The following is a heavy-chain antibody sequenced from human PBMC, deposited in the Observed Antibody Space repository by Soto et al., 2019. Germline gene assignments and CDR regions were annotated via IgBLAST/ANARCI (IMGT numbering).Heavy chain of an antibody. D-gene: IGHD1-26*01. Sequence: QVQLVQSGAEVKKPGDSVKVSCKASGYNFSTYGFSWVRQAPGQGVEWMGWIGAENGDTNYAQNFQGRVTMTTHTSKTTSYMELRSLPSYDTAVYFGARNGKGAEGLAPWGQGTLVNVSS. J-gene: IGHJ5*02. CDR1: GYNFSTYG. CDR2: IGAENGDT. V-gene: IGHV1-18*01. CDR3: ARNGKGAEGLAP.